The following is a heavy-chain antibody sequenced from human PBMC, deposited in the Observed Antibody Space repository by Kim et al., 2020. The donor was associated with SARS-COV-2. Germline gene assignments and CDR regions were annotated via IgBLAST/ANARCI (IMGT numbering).Heavy chain of an antibody. V-gene: IGHV4-34*01. J-gene: IGHJ6*02. CDR3: ATKRARYCSGGSCRPTYGMDV. CDR1: GGSFSGYY. Sequence: SETLSLTCAVYGGSFSGYYWSWIRQPPGKGLEWIGEINHSGSTNYNPSLKSRVTISVDTSKNQFSLKLSSVTAADTAVYYCATKRARYCSGGSCRPTYGMDVWGQGTTVTVSS. CDR2: INHSGST. D-gene: IGHD2-15*01.